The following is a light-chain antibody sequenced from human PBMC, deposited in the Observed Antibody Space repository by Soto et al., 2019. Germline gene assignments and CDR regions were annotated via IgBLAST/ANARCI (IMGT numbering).Light chain of an antibody. CDR2: EVT. Sequence: QSALTQPASVSGSPGQSITISCTGTSSDIGGYNYVYWYQQHPGRAPNLMIYEVTNRPSGVSNRFSGSKSGNTASLTISGLQDEDEADYYCSSYTSSNSYVFGSGTKLTVL. CDR3: SSYTSSNSYV. J-gene: IGLJ1*01. V-gene: IGLV2-14*01. CDR1: SSDIGGYNY.